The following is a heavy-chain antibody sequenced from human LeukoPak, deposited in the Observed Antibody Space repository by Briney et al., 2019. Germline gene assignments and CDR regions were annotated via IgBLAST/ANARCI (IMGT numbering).Heavy chain of an antibody. CDR3: ARDAPMTTVTTVRVYYYYYMDV. D-gene: IGHD4-17*01. Sequence: ASVKVSCKASGYTFTSYYMHWVRQAPGQGLEWMGIINPGGGSTSYAQKFQGRVTMTRDMSTSTVYMELSSLRSEDTAVYYCARDAPMTTVTTVRVYYYYYMDVWGKGTTVTVSS. CDR2: INPGGGST. V-gene: IGHV1-46*01. CDR1: GYTFTSYY. J-gene: IGHJ6*03.